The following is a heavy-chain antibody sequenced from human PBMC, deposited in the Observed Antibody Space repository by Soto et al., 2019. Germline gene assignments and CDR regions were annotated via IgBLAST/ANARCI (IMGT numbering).Heavy chain of an antibody. D-gene: IGHD5-18*01. CDR3: ARDSGYSYGPLDY. CDR1: GFTFSSYS. J-gene: IGHJ4*02. Sequence: PGGSLRLSCAASGFTFSSYSMNWVRQAPGKGLEWVSYISSSSSTIYYADSVKGRFTIPRDNAKNSLYLQMNSLRAEDTAVYYCARDSGYSYGPLDYWGQGTLVTV. V-gene: IGHV3-48*01. CDR2: ISSSSSTI.